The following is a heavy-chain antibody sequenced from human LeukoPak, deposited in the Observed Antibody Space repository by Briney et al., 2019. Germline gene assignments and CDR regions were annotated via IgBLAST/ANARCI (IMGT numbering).Heavy chain of an antibody. V-gene: IGHV1-8*01. CDR1: GYTFTLYD. CDR2: MSPNSGNT. J-gene: IGHJ4*02. D-gene: IGHD6-13*01. Sequence: ASVKVSCKASGYTFTLYDINWVRQATGQGLEWMGWMSPNSGNTGYAQKFRGRVTMTRNTSITTAYMELSSLTSEDTAVYYCARGLGSPEGYWGQGTLVTVSS. CDR3: ARGLGSPEGY.